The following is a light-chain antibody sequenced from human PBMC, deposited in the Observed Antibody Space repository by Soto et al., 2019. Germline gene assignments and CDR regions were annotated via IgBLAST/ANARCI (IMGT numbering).Light chain of an antibody. CDR3: QQYGSSPPYT. J-gene: IGKJ2*01. CDR2: GAS. Sequence: DIVLTQSPGPLSLSPGERATLSCRASQSVSSSYLAWYQQKPGQAPRLLIYGASSRATGIPEEFSGSGSGTDFTLTISRLEPEDFAVYYCQQYGSSPPYTFGQGTKLEIK. CDR1: QSVSSSY. V-gene: IGKV3-20*01.